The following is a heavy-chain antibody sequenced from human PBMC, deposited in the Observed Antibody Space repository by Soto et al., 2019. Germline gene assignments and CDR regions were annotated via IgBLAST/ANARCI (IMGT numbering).Heavy chain of an antibody. J-gene: IGHJ6*02. CDR3: ATLPSLIVGATHYYYYYGMDV. CDR2: FDPEDGET. CDR1: GYTLTELS. D-gene: IGHD1-26*01. Sequence: ASVKVSCKVSGYTLTELSMHWVRQAPGKGLEWMGGFDPEDGETIYAQKFQGRVTMTEDTSTDTAYMELSSLRSEDTAVYYCATLPSLIVGATHYYYYYGMDVWGQGTTVTVS. V-gene: IGHV1-24*01.